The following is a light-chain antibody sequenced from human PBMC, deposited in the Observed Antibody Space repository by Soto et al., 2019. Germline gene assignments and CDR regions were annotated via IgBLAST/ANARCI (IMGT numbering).Light chain of an antibody. CDR2: KAS. CDR1: QSISSW. J-gene: IGKJ1*01. V-gene: IGKV1-5*03. Sequence: DIQMTQSPSTLSASVGDRVTITCRASQSISSWLAWYQQKPGKAPKLLIYKASSLESGVPSRSSGSASGTEFTLSISSLQPDDFATYYCHQYNSYSETFGQGTKVEIK. CDR3: HQYNSYSET.